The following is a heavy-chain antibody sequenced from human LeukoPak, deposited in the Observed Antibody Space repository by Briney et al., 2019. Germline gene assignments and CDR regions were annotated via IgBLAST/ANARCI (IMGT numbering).Heavy chain of an antibody. Sequence: PGGSLRLSCAASGFTFSSYAMHWVRQAPGKGLEWVAVISYDGSNKYYADSVKGRFTISRDNSKNTLYLQMNSLRAEGTAVYYCARESRYSSSWYGGNAFDIWGQGTMVTVSS. J-gene: IGHJ3*02. V-gene: IGHV3-30-3*01. CDR2: ISYDGSNK. CDR1: GFTFSSYA. D-gene: IGHD6-13*01. CDR3: ARESRYSSSWYGGNAFDI.